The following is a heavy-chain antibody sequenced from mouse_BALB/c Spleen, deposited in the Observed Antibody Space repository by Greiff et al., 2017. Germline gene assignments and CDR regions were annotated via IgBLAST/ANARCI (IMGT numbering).Heavy chain of an antibody. CDR3: ARRYGSSSYAMDY. Sequence: EVKLVESGGGLVQPGGSRKLSCAASGFTFSSFGMHWVRQAPEKGLEWVAYISSGSSTIYYADTVKGRFTISRDNPKNTLFLQMTSLRSEDTAMYYCARRYGSSSYAMDYWGQGTSVTVSS. D-gene: IGHD1-1*01. CDR1: GFTFSSFG. J-gene: IGHJ4*01. V-gene: IGHV5-17*02. CDR2: ISSGSSTI.